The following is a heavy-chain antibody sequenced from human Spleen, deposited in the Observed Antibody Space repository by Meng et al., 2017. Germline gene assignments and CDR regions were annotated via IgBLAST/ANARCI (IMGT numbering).Heavy chain of an antibody. J-gene: IGHJ5*02. Sequence: GSLRLSCTVSGGSISSYYWSWIRQPPGKGLEWIGYIYYSGSTNYNPSLKSRVTISVDTSKNQFSLKLSSVTAADTAVYYCARDQYYFDPWGQGTLVTVSS. CDR2: IYYSGST. D-gene: IGHD2/OR15-2a*01. V-gene: IGHV4-59*01. CDR1: GGSISSYY. CDR3: ARDQYYFDP.